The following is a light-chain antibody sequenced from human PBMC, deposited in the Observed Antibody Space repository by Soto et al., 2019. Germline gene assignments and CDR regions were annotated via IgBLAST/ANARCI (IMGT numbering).Light chain of an antibody. Sequence: EIVLTQSPGTLSVSPGERATLSCRASQSVSSKLAWYQQKPGQAPRLLFYGASTGATGIPARFSGSGSETEFTLSISSLQSEDFAVYYCQQYNNWPRTFGQETKVEIK. J-gene: IGKJ1*01. CDR3: QQYNNWPRT. CDR2: GAS. CDR1: QSVSSK. V-gene: IGKV3-15*01.